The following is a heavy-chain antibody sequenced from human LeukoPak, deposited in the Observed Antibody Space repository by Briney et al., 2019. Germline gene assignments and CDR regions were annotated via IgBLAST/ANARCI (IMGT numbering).Heavy chain of an antibody. J-gene: IGHJ1*01. D-gene: IGHD2/OR15-2a*01. V-gene: IGHV3-33*01. CDR2: IYYDGGIK. Sequence: QSGGSLRLSCAASGFTFSGYGMHWVRQAPGKGLEWVAVIYYDGGIKDYADSVKGRFTVSRDNSKNTLYLQMNSLRAEDTAVYYCARALSSWLWPAFWGQGTRVTVSS. CDR1: GFTFSGYG. CDR3: ARALSSWLWPAF.